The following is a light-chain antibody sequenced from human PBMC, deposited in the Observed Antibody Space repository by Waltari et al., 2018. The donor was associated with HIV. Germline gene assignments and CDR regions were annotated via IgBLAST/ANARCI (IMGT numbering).Light chain of an antibody. CDR3: TSYTDSSTLLI. CDR2: DVS. J-gene: IGLJ2*01. CDR1: SSDVGGYNY. V-gene: IGLV2-14*03. Sequence: QSALTQPASVAGSPGQSITISCTGTSSDVGGYNYVSWYQQHPGKAPKLMIYDVSNRPSGVSNRFSGSKSGNTASLTISGLQAEDEADYYCTSYTDSSTLLIFGGGTKLTVL.